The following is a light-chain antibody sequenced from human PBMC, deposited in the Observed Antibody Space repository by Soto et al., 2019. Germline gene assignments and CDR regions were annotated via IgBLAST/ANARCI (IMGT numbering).Light chain of an antibody. V-gene: IGKV3-20*01. Sequence: EVVLTQSPGTLSLSPGGRATLSCRASQSVGNSFVAWYQQKPGQPPRLLIYDTSKRATGIPDRFSGSVSGTDFTLSISRVEPEDFAVYYCQQYNNWPPVTFGPGTKVDIK. CDR1: QSVGNSF. J-gene: IGKJ3*01. CDR3: QQYNNWPPVT. CDR2: DTS.